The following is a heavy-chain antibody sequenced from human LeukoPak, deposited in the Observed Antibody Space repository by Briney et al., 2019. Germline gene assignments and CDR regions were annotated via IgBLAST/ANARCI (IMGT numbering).Heavy chain of an antibody. D-gene: IGHD5-12*01. Sequence: PGGSLRLSCAASGFTVSSNYMSWVRQAPGKGLEWVPVIYSGGSTYYADSVKGRFTISRDNSKNTLYLQMNSLRAEDTAVYYCAREGSGNSGYDGSFDYWGQGTLVTVSS. V-gene: IGHV3-66*01. CDR3: AREGSGNSGYDGSFDY. J-gene: IGHJ4*02. CDR2: IYSGGST. CDR1: GFTVSSNY.